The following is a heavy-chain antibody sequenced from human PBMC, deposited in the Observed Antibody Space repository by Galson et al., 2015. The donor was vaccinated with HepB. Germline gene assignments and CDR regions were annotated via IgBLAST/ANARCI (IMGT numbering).Heavy chain of an antibody. V-gene: IGHV3-11*06. J-gene: IGHJ6*02. CDR1: GFTFSDYY. D-gene: IGHD2-2*01. CDR3: ARDLYPYCSSTSCYAADYYYYGMDV. CDR2: ISSSSSYT. Sequence: SLRLSCAASGFTFSDYYMSWIRQAPGKGLEWVSYISSSSSYTNYADSVKGRFTISRDNAKNSLYLQMNSLRAEDTAVYYCARDLYPYCSSTSCYAADYYYYGMDVWGQGTTVTVSS.